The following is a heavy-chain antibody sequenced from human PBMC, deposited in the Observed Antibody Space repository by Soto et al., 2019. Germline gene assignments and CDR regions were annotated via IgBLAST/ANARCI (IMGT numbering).Heavy chain of an antibody. D-gene: IGHD4-4*01. J-gene: IGHJ6*02. CDR2: INPNSGGT. V-gene: IGHV1-2*02. Sequence: ASVNVSCKSSGYTFTGYYIHWVRQAPGQGLECMGWINPNSGGTNYAQKFQGRVTMTRDTSISTAYMELSRLRSDDTAVYYCARVDYSNYVPYYGMDVWGQGTTVTVSS. CDR3: ARVDYSNYVPYYGMDV. CDR1: GYTFTGYY.